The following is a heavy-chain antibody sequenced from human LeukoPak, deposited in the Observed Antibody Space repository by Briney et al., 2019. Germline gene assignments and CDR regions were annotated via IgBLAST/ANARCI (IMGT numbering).Heavy chain of an antibody. Sequence: ASVTVSCKASGYTFTGYYMHWVRQAPGQGLEWMGWINPHSGGTNYAQKFQGRVTMTRDTSISTAYMELSRLRSDDTAVYYCARGPYCSGGSCFWYFDLWGRGTLVSVSS. V-gene: IGHV1-2*02. J-gene: IGHJ2*01. D-gene: IGHD2-15*01. CDR3: ARGPYCSGGSCFWYFDL. CDR1: GYTFTGYY. CDR2: INPHSGGT.